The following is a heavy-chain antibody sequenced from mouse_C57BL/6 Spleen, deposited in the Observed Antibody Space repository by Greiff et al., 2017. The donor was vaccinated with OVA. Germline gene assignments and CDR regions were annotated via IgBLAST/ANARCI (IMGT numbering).Heavy chain of an antibody. CDR3: AREGYYSDYVGNFDY. CDR1: GYTFTSYG. Sequence: VQLQQSGAELARPGASVKLSCKASGYTFTSYGISWVKQRTGQGLEWIGEIYPRSGNTYYNEKFKGKATLTADKSSSTAYMELRSLTSEDSAVYFCAREGYYSDYVGNFDYWGQGTTLTVSS. D-gene: IGHD2-13*01. J-gene: IGHJ2*01. V-gene: IGHV1-81*01. CDR2: IYPRSGNT.